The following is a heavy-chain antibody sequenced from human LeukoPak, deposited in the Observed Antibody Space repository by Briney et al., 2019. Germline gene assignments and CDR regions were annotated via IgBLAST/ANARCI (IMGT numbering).Heavy chain of an antibody. CDR1: GFTFSNYG. CDR3: AKSNSGFNSFDY. Sequence: GRSLRLSCAASGFTFSNYGMHWVRQAPGKGLEWVAVISYDGPNKYYADSVKGRFTISRDNSKNTLYLQMNRLRAEDTAVYYCAKSNSGFNSFDYWGQGTLVTVSS. J-gene: IGHJ4*02. D-gene: IGHD3-22*01. CDR2: ISYDGPNK. V-gene: IGHV3-30*18.